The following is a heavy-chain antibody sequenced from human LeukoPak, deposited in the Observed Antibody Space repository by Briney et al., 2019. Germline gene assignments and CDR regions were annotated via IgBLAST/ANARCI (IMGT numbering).Heavy chain of an antibody. V-gene: IGHV4-34*01. Sequence: KPSEPLSLTCAVYGGSFSGYYWSWTRQPPGKGLEWIGEINHSGSTNYNPSLKSRVTISVDTSKNQFSLKLSSVTAADTAVYYCARACSGGSCYSDYWGQGTLVTVSS. J-gene: IGHJ4*02. CDR3: ARACSGGSCYSDY. CDR2: INHSGST. CDR1: GGSFSGYY. D-gene: IGHD2-15*01.